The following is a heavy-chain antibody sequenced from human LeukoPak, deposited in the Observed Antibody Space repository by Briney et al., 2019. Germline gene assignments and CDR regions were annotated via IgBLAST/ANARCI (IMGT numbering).Heavy chain of an antibody. CDR2: INPNSGGT. CDR1: GYTFTGYY. D-gene: IGHD3-10*01. CDR3: ARGDTNSGSGFDY. J-gene: IGHJ4*02. Sequence: GASVKVSCKASGYTFTGYYMHWVRQAPGQGLEWMGRINPNSGGTNYAQKFQGRVTMTRDTSISTAYMELSRLRSDDTAVYYCARGDTNSGSGFDYWGQGTLVTVS. V-gene: IGHV1-2*06.